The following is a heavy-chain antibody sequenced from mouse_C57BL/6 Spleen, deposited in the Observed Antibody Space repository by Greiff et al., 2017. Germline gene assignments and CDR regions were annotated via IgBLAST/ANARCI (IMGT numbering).Heavy chain of an antibody. CDR3: ARGTTVVGEWYFDV. Sequence: QVQLKESGAELVRPGASVKLSCKASGYTFTDYYINWVKQRPGQGLEWIARIYPGSGNTYYNEKFKGKATLTAEKSSSTAYMQLSSLTSEDAAVYFCARGTTVVGEWYFDVWGTGTTVTVSS. D-gene: IGHD1-1*01. CDR2: IYPGSGNT. CDR1: GYTFTDYY. J-gene: IGHJ1*03. V-gene: IGHV1-76*01.